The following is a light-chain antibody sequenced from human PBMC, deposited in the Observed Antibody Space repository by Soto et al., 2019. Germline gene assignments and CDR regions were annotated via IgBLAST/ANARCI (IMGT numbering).Light chain of an antibody. CDR2: GAS. CDR1: QTVSSN. Sequence: EIVMTQSPDTLSVSPGERATLSCRVSQTVSSNLAWYQQKPGQAPRLLLYGASTRATGIPARFSGSGSGTEFTLTISSLQSEDFAVYYCQQYNNWPGTFGQGTK. V-gene: IGKV3-15*01. J-gene: IGKJ1*01. CDR3: QQYNNWPGT.